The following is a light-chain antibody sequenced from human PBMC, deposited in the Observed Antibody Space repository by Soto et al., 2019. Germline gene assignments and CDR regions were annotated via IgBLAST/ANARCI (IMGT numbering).Light chain of an antibody. CDR2: EVN. J-gene: IGLJ2*01. CDR1: SSDVGIFNY. Sequence: QSALTQPPSASGSPGQSVTISCTGTSSDVGIFNYVSWYQQHPDQAPKLLIFEVNKRPSGVPDRFSASKSGNTASLTVSGLQAEDEADYYCCSYAGSNTLIFGGGPKLTGL. V-gene: IGLV2-8*01. CDR3: CSYAGSNTLI.